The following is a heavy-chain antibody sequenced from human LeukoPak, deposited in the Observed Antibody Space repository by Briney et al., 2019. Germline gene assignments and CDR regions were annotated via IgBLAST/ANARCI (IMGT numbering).Heavy chain of an antibody. CDR3: ARDRGRVLRFLEWLFYY. CDR1: GYTFTGYY. Sequence: ASVKVSCKASGYTFTGYYMDWVRQAPGQGLEWMGWINPNSGGTNYAQKFQGRVTMTRDTSISTAYMELSRLRSDDTAVYYCARDRGRVLRFLEWLFYYWGQGTLVTVSS. CDR2: INPNSGGT. V-gene: IGHV1-2*02. D-gene: IGHD3-3*01. J-gene: IGHJ4*02.